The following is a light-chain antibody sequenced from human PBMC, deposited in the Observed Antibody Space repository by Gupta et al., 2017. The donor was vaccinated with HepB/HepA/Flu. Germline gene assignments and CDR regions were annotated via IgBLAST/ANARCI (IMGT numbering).Light chain of an antibody. V-gene: IGLV1-51*01. CDR2: DNN. Sequence: QSLLTQPPSVSAAPGQKVTISCSGSSANIGSDYVSWYQQLPGTAPRLLIYDNNKRPSGIPDRFSGSKSGTSGTLDITGRQTGDEADYYCGSWDVSMRAALFGGGTKLTV. CDR3: GSWDVSMRAAL. J-gene: IGLJ3*02. CDR1: SANIGSDY.